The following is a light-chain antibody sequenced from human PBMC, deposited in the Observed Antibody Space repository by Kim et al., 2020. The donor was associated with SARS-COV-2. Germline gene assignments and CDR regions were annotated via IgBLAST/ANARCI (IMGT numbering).Light chain of an antibody. CDR2: GAS. CDR3: QQYGSSPLT. J-gene: IGKJ4*01. V-gene: IGKV3-20*01. CDR1: QSVDSTY. Sequence: PGEGAILSCRASQSVDSTYLAWYQQKPGQAPRLLIYGASSRATGIPDRFSGSGSGTDFTLTISRLESEDFAVYYCQQYGSSPLTFGGGTKVDIK.